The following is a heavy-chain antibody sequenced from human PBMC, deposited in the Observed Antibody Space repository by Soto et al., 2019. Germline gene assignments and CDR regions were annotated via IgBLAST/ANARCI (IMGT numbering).Heavy chain of an antibody. CDR1: GGSFSGYY. D-gene: IGHD6-6*01. J-gene: IGHJ4*02. CDR2: INHSGST. CDR3: ARGWRNSSSAAVDY. V-gene: IGHV4-34*01. Sequence: SETLSLTCAVYGGSFSGYYWSWIRQPPGKGLEWIGEINHSGSTNYNPSLKSRVTISVDTSKNQFSLKLSSVTAADTAVYYCARGWRNSSSAAVDYWGQGTLVTVS.